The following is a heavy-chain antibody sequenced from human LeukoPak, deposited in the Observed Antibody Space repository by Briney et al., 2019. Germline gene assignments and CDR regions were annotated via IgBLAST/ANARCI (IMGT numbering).Heavy chain of an antibody. CDR3: AGSIRLGTEYFQH. Sequence: ASVKVSCKASGGTFTSYAISWVRQAPGQGLEWMGRIIPILGIANYAQKFQGRVTITADKSTSTAYMELSSLRSEDTAVYYCAGSIRLGTEYFQHWGQGTLVTVSS. D-gene: IGHD3-10*01. CDR1: GGTFTSYA. V-gene: IGHV1-69*04. J-gene: IGHJ1*01. CDR2: IIPILGIA.